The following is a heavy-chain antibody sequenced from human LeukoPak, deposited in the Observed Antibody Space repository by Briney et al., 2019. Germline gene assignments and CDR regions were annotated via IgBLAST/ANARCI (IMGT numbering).Heavy chain of an antibody. Sequence: GGSLRLSCAASGFSISNDWMSWVRQAPGKGLEWVARVKSRSAGETTDYAAPVKGRFTISRDESKNTLYLQMNSLKTEDTAVYYCTLIQGWGSGSYYRDFWGQGTLVTVSS. J-gene: IGHJ4*02. V-gene: IGHV3-15*01. CDR3: TLIQGWGSGSYYRDF. D-gene: IGHD3-10*01. CDR1: GFSISNDW. CDR2: VKSRSAGETT.